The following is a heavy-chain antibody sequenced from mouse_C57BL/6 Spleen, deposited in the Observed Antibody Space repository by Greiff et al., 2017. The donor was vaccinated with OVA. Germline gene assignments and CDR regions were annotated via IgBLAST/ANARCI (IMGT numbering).Heavy chain of an antibody. J-gene: IGHJ2*01. CDR1: GFTFTDYY. D-gene: IGHD1-1*01. V-gene: IGHV7-3*01. CDR3: ARSHYYGSRYYFDY. Sequence: EVKLMESGGGLVQPGGSLSLSCAASGFTFTDYYMSWVRQPPGKALEWLGFIRNKANGYTTEYSASVKGRFTISRDNSQSILYLQMNALRAEDSATYYCARSHYYGSRYYFDYWGQGTTLTVSS. CDR2: IRNKANGYTT.